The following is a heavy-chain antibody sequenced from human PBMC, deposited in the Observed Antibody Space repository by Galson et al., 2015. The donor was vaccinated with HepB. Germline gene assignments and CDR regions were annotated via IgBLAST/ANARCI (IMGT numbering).Heavy chain of an antibody. J-gene: IGHJ6*02. D-gene: IGHD6-19*01. CDR1: GFTVSSNY. CDR3: ARAILSLRIAVAGPVYGMDV. CDR2: IYSGGST. Sequence: SLRLSCAASGFTVSSNYMSWVRQAPGKGLEWVSVIYSGGSTYYADSVKGRFTISRDNSKTTLYLQIDSLSAEDTAVYYCARAILSLRIAVAGPVYGMDVWGQGTTVTVSS. V-gene: IGHV3-66*01.